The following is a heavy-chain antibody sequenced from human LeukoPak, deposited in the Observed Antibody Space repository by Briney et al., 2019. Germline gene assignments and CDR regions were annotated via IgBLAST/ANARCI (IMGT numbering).Heavy chain of an antibody. CDR3: ARTYCGGDCSQGVYFQH. V-gene: IGHV4-61*02. CDR2: IYTSGST. J-gene: IGHJ1*01. CDR1: GGSISSGSYY. D-gene: IGHD2-21*01. Sequence: PSETLSLTCTVSGGSISSGSYYWSWIRQPAGKGLEWIGRIYTSGSTNYNPSLKSRVTISVDTSKNQFSLKLSSVTAADTAVYYCARTYCGGDCSQGVYFQHWGQGTLVTVSS.